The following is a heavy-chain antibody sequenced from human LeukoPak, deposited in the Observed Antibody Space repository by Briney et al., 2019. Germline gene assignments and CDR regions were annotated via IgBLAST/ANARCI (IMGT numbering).Heavy chain of an antibody. Sequence: PSETLSLTCTVSGVSISSYYWSWIRQPPGKGLEWIGYIYYSGSTNYNPSLKSRVTISVDTSKNQFSLKLSSVTAADTAVYYCARYSYGLPDYWGQGTLVTVSS. D-gene: IGHD5-18*01. CDR2: IYYSGST. V-gene: IGHV4-59*08. CDR3: ARYSYGLPDY. J-gene: IGHJ4*02. CDR1: GVSISSYY.